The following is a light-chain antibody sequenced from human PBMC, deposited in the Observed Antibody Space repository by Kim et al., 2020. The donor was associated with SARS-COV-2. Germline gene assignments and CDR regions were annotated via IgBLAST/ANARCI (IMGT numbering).Light chain of an antibody. Sequence: ASVGDSVTSTVRKSQDIDNYFKWYQHRPGEAPTLLVYGATTLHSGVPSRFSGTGSGTDFSLTLSSLQPEDSATYYGQQSYSSPWTFGQGTKVDIK. J-gene: IGKJ2*02. CDR2: GAT. CDR3: QQSYSSPWT. CDR1: QDIDNY. V-gene: IGKV1-39*01.